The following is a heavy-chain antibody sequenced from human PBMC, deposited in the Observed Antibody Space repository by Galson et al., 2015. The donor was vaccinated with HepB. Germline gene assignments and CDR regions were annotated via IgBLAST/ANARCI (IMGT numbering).Heavy chain of an antibody. Sequence: SVKVSCKASGDTFSSYAISWVRQAPRQGLEWMGGIIPIFGTANYAQKFQGRVAITADESTSTAYMELSSLRSEDTAVYYCARVGKGGWLPDYWGQGTLVTVSS. CDR3: ARVGKGGWLPDY. V-gene: IGHV1-69*13. CDR1: GDTFSSYA. J-gene: IGHJ4*02. D-gene: IGHD5-24*01. CDR2: IIPIFGTA.